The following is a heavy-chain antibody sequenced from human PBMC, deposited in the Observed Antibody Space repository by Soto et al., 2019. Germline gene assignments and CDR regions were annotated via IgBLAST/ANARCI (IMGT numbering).Heavy chain of an antibody. CDR3: ARDYFDY. J-gene: IGHJ4*02. CDR1: RFTFSTYW. V-gene: IGHV3-7*01. CDR2: IKQDGSEK. Sequence: EVQLVESGGGLVQPGGSLRLSCAVSRFTFSTYWMNWVRQAPGKGLEWVANIKQDGSEKWYVDSVKGRFTISRDNAKNSLYLQMNSLRAEDTAVYYCARDYFDYWGQGTLVTVSS.